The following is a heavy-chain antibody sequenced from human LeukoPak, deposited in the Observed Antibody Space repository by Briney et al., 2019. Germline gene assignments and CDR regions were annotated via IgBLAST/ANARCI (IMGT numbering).Heavy chain of an antibody. V-gene: IGHV1-2*02. CDR2: INPNSGDT. CDR1: VYTFTDYY. Sequence: GASVKVSCRASVYTFTDYYLHWVRQAPGQGLEWLGWINPNSGDTNFAQKFQGRVTMTRDTSINTAYMELSGLRSDDTAVYYCAREDLYTYPLDFWGQGTLVTVSS. D-gene: IGHD5-24*01. J-gene: IGHJ1*01. CDR3: AREDLYTYPLDF.